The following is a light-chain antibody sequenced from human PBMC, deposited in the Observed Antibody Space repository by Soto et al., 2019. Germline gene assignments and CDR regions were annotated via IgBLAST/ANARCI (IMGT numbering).Light chain of an antibody. J-gene: IGKJ4*01. V-gene: IGKV1-39*01. CDR1: QTIGTY. Sequence: IEVTQSPSSLAASLGDRVTMTCRASQTIGTYVNWYRQKSGAAPELLIYDASTLQSGVPSRFRGGASGTDFTLTISSLQLDDFATYYCQRYNNWPLTFGGGTKVDIK. CDR3: QRYNNWPLT. CDR2: DAS.